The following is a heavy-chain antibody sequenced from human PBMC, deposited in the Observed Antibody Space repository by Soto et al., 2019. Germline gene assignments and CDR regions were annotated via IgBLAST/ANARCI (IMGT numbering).Heavy chain of an antibody. CDR1: GFTFSSYA. V-gene: IGHV3-23*01. D-gene: IGHD3-3*01. CDR3: AKDPDCWSGLSWFDP. J-gene: IGHJ5*02. CDR2: ISGSGGST. Sequence: GRSLRLSCAASGFTFSSYAMSWVRQAPGKGLEWVSAISGSGGSTYYADSVKGRFTISRDNSKNTLYLQMNSLRAEDTVVYYCAKDPDCWSGLSWFDPWGQGTLVTVSS.